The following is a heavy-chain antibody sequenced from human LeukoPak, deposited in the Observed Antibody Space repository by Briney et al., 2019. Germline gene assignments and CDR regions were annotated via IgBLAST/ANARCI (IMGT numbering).Heavy chain of an antibody. Sequence: GGSLRLSCAASGFTFSSYAMSWVRQAPGKGLEWVSAISGSGGSTYYADSVKGRFTISRDKSKNTLYPQMNSLRAEDTAVYYCAKDREYSSSSSAYYYYGMDVWGQGTTVTVSS. CDR2: ISGSGGST. CDR1: GFTFSSYA. V-gene: IGHV3-23*01. CDR3: AKDREYSSSSSAYYYYGMDV. D-gene: IGHD6-6*01. J-gene: IGHJ6*02.